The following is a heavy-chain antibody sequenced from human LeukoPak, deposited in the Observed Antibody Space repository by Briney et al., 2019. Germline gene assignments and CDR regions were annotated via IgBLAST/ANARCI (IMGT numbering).Heavy chain of an antibody. CDR2: IYYSGST. CDR1: GYSISSGYY. Sequence: SETLSLTRTVSGYSISSGYYWGWIRQPPGQGLEWIGSIYYSGSTYYNPSLKSRVTISVDTSKNQFSLKLSSVTAADTAVYYCARQTGSGLFILPGGQGTLVTVSS. D-gene: IGHD3/OR15-3a*01. J-gene: IGHJ4*02. CDR3: ARQTGSGLFILP. V-gene: IGHV4-38-2*02.